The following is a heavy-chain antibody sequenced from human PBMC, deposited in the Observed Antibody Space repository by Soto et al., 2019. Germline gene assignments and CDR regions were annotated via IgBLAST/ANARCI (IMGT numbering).Heavy chain of an antibody. J-gene: IGHJ5*02. CDR2: ISVYNGNT. Sequence: GASVKVSCKASGYTFTSYGISGVRQAPGQGLEWMGWISVYNGNTDYAQKFQGRVTMTTDTSTSTAYMELRSLRSDDTAVYYCATSYDSGFDPWGQGTLVTVSS. CDR1: GYTFTSYG. V-gene: IGHV1-18*04. D-gene: IGHD5-12*01. CDR3: ATSYDSGFDP.